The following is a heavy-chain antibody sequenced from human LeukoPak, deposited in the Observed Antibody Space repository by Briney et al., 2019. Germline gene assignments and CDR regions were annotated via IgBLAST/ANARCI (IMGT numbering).Heavy chain of an antibody. D-gene: IGHD2-8*01. V-gene: IGHV3-48*03. CDR3: ARDMVY. J-gene: IGHJ4*02. Sequence: GGSLRLSCAVSGFTFSISEMNWVRQAPGKGLEWVSYISSDGNIIYYADSVKGRFTISRGNARNSLYLQMNSLRAEDTAVYYCARDMVYWGQGTLVTVSS. CDR1: GFTFSISE. CDR2: ISSDGNII.